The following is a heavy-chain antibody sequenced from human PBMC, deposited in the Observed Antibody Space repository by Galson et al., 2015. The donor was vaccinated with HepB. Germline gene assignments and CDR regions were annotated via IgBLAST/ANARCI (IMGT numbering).Heavy chain of an antibody. V-gene: IGHV4-59*08. Sequence: TLSLTCTVSGGSISSYYWSWIRQPPGKGLEWIGYIYYSGSTNYTPSLKSRVTVSVDTSKNQFSLKLSSVTAADTAVYYCARTLLLAPILNTNWFDPWGQGTLVTVSS. CDR3: ARTLLLAPILNTNWFDP. J-gene: IGHJ5*02. CDR2: IYYSGST. D-gene: IGHD3-3*02. CDR1: GGSISSYY.